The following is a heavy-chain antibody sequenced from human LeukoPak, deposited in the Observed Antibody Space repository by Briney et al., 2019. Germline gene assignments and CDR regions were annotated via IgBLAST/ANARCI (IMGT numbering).Heavy chain of an antibody. Sequence: GGSLRLSCVASGFTFSSYCMSWVRQAPGKGLEWVANIKQDGSEKNYVDSVRGRFTISRDNAKNSLFLEMNSLRAEDTAVYYCARDYGEYVRIFDYWGQGTLVTVSS. CDR1: GFTFSSYC. CDR2: IKQDGSEK. V-gene: IGHV3-7*04. CDR3: ARDYGEYVRIFDY. D-gene: IGHD4-17*01. J-gene: IGHJ4*02.